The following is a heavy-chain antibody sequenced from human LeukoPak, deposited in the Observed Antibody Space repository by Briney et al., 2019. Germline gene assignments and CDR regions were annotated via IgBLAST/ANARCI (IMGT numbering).Heavy chain of an antibody. Sequence: GGSLRLSCAASGFTFSSYEMNWVRQAPGKGLVWVSYISSSGSTIYYADSVKGRFTISRDNAKNSLYLQMNSLRAEDTVVYYCAREGVYDSWDYWGQGTLVTVSS. D-gene: IGHD3-3*01. V-gene: IGHV3-48*03. CDR1: GFTFSSYE. CDR2: ISSSGSTI. J-gene: IGHJ4*02. CDR3: AREGVYDSWDY.